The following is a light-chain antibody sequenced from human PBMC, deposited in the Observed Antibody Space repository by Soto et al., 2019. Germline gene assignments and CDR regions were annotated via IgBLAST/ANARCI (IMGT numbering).Light chain of an antibody. J-gene: IGLJ2*01. CDR3: CSYAGSSTEV. Sequence: QSVLTQPASVSGSPGQSITISCTGTSSDVGSYNLVSWYQQHPGKAPKLMIYEGSKRPSGVSNRFSGSKSGNTASLTISGLQAEDEADYYCCSYAGSSTEVFGGGTKLTVL. CDR2: EGS. CDR1: SSDVGSYNL. V-gene: IGLV2-23*01.